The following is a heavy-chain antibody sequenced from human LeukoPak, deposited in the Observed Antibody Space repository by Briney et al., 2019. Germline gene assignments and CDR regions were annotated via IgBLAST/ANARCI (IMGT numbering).Heavy chain of an antibody. Sequence: ASVKVSCKASGYTFTSYGISWVRQAPGQGLEWMGWISAYNGNTNYAQKLQGRVTMTTDTSTSTAYMELRSLRSDDTAVYYCARGRTNLLWFRELPNWFDPWGQGTLVTVSS. V-gene: IGHV1-18*01. CDR2: ISAYNGNT. CDR3: ARGRTNLLWFRELPNWFDP. CDR1: GYTFTSYG. J-gene: IGHJ5*02. D-gene: IGHD3-10*01.